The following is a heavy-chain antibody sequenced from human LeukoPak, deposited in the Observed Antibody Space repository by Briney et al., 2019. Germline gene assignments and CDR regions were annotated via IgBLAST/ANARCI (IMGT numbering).Heavy chain of an antibody. CDR3: ARGYSYGYQLDFDY. CDR1: GGSISSSSYY. V-gene: IGHV4-39*07. Sequence: SETLSLTCTVSGGSISSSSYYWGWIRQPPGKGLEWIGSIYYSGSTYYNPSLKSRVTISVDTSKNQFSLKLSSVTAADTAVYYCARGYSYGYQLDFDYWGQGTLVTVSS. J-gene: IGHJ4*02. CDR2: IYYSGST. D-gene: IGHD5-18*01.